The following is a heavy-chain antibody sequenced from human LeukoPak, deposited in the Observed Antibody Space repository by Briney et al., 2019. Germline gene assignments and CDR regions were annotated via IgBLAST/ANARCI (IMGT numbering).Heavy chain of an antibody. V-gene: IGHV3-48*04. CDR2: ISSSSPI. CDR3: ARPLVGATFLFAY. CDR1: GFTFSSSN. J-gene: IGHJ4*02. Sequence: GGSLRLSCAASGFTFSSSNMNWVRQAPGKGLEWASYISSSSPIYYADSVKGRFTISRDNAKDSLYLQMNRLRAEDTAVYYCARPLVGATFLFAYWGQGTLVTVSS. D-gene: IGHD1-26*01.